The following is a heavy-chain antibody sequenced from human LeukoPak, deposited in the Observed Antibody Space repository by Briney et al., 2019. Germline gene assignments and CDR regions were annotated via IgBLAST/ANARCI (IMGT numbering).Heavy chain of an antibody. CDR2: IDWDDDK. Sequence: TLSLTCTVSGGSISSYYWSWIRQPPGKALEWLARIDWDDDKYYSTSLKTRLTISKDTSKNQVVLTMTNMDPVDTATYYCARIGHDYGDPFDYWGQGTLVTVSS. V-gene: IGHV2-70*11. J-gene: IGHJ4*02. CDR3: ARIGHDYGDPFDY. CDR1: GGSISSYY. D-gene: IGHD4-17*01.